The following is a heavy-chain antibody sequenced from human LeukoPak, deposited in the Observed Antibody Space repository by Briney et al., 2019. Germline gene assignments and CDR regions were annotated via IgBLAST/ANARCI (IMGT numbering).Heavy chain of an antibody. Sequence: PGGSLRLSCAASGLTFSDFWMHWVRQPPGKGLVWVALVKGDGRTTIYADSVKGRFTISRDNVKNTLYLQMNSLRADDSGVYYCATGHSYGYDYWGQGVLVTVSS. CDR1: GLTFSDFW. CDR2: VKGDGRTT. CDR3: ATGHSYGYDY. D-gene: IGHD5-18*01. V-gene: IGHV3-74*01. J-gene: IGHJ4*02.